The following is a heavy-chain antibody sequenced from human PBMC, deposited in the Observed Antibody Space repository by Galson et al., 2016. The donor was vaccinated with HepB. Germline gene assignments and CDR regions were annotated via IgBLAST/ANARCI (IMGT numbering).Heavy chain of an antibody. CDR2: IFPGKSET. J-gene: IGHJ3*02. Sequence: QSGAEVKKSGESLKISCKGSGYIFTGYWIGWVRQMPGKGLEWMGIIFPGKSETRYSPSVEGQVTISADKTISTAYLQWSSLKASDTAMYYCARQSHGSGSYYNDAFDIWGQGTMVTVSS. CDR1: GYIFTGYW. V-gene: IGHV5-51*01. CDR3: ARQSHGSGSYYNDAFDI. D-gene: IGHD3-10*01.